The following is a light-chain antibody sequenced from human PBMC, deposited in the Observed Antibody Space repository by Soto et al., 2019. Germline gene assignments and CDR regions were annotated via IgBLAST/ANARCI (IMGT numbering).Light chain of an antibody. CDR1: QSVSTY. J-gene: IGKJ4*01. V-gene: IGKV3-11*01. CDR2: DAS. CDR3: QQRSTWPLT. Sequence: EIVLTQSPATLSLSAGERATLSCRASQSVSTYLAWYQQKPGQAPRLLIYDASNRATGIPARFSGSGSGTDFTLSISSLVPEDFAVYYCQQRSTWPLTFGGGTKVEIK.